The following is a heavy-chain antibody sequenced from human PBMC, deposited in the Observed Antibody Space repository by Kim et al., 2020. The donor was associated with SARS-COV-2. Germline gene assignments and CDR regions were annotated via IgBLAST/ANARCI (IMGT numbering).Heavy chain of an antibody. D-gene: IGHD2-15*01. J-gene: IGHJ4*02. V-gene: IGHV3-33*01. CDR1: GFTFSSYG. CDR3: ARVDYCSGGSCYDHIGY. Sequence: GGSLRLSCAASGFTFSSYGMHWVRQAPGKGLEWVAVIWYDGSNKYYADSVKGRFTISRDNSKNTLYLQMNSLRAEDTAVYYCARVDYCSGGSCYDHIGYWGQGTLVTVSS. CDR2: IWYDGSNK.